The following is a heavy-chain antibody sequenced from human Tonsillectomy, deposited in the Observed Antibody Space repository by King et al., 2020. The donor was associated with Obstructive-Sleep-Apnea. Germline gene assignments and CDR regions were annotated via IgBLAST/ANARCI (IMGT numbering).Heavy chain of an antibody. J-gene: IGHJ5*02. CDR3: ASQNDFWSGGGWFDP. Sequence: QLVQSGGGLVKPGGSLRLSCAASGFTFSSYSINWVRQAPGKGLEWVSSISISSSYIYYYDSVKGRFTIPRDNAKNSLYLQMNSLRAEDTAVYYCASQNDFWSGGGWFDPWGQGTLVTVSS. CDR1: GFTFSSYS. D-gene: IGHD3-3*01. CDR2: ISISSSYI. V-gene: IGHV3-21*01.